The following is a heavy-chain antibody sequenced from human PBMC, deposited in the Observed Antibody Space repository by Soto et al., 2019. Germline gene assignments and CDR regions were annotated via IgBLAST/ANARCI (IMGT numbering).Heavy chain of an antibody. CDR3: ARWQRGSISYGLDV. V-gene: IGHV1-3*01. J-gene: IGHJ6*02. CDR1: GYTFTAYP. D-gene: IGHD5-12*01. CDR2: INAGSGDT. Sequence: QVQLVQSGSEVKKPGASVKVSCKASGYTFTAYPIHWVRQAPGERPEWLGWINAGSGDTKYSQNFQGRVTITRDTSANTAHMELTNLRSKDTAIYYCARWQRGSISYGLDVWGQGTTVTVSS.